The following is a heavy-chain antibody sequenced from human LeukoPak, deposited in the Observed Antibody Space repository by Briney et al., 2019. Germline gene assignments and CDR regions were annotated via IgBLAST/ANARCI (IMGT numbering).Heavy chain of an antibody. CDR3: ARVPTRGYYYDSSGYYYVS. Sequence: ASVKVSCKASGYTFTGYYMHWVRQAPGQGLEWMGRINPNSDGTNYAQKFQGRVTMTRDTSISTAYMELSRLRSDDTAVYYCARVPTRGYYYDSSGYYYVSWGQGTLVTVSS. V-gene: IGHV1-2*06. J-gene: IGHJ5*02. CDR1: GYTFTGYY. D-gene: IGHD3-22*01. CDR2: INPNSDGT.